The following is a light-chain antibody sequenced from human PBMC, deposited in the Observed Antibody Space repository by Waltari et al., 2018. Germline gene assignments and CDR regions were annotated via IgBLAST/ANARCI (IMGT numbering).Light chain of an antibody. CDR3: QQYNNWPPEMYT. V-gene: IGKV3D-15*01. J-gene: IGKJ2*01. CDR2: GVS. CDR1: QRISSN. Sequence: ETMMTQSPDTLSVSPGERATLSCRASQRISSNLAWYQQKPGQAPRLLIFGVSTRATGIPARFSGSGSGTEFTLTISSLESEDFGIYYCQQYNNWPPEMYTFGQGTKLEI.